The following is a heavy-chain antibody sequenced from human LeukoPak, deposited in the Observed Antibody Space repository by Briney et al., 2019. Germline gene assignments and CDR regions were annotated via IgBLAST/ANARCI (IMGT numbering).Heavy chain of an antibody. Sequence: PSETLSLTCAVYGGSFSDYYWSWIRQPPGKGLECIGEITHSGSTNYNPSLKSRVTISVDTSKNQFSLKLSSVTAADTAVNYCARGDLSYGFDYWGQGTLVTVSS. CDR2: ITHSGST. CDR3: ARGDLSYGFDY. D-gene: IGHD4-17*01. V-gene: IGHV4-34*01. J-gene: IGHJ4*02. CDR1: GGSFSDYY.